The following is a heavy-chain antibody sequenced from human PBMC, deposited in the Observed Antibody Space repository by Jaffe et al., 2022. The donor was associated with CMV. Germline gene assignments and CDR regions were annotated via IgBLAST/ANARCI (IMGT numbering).Heavy chain of an antibody. D-gene: IGHD4-17*01. CDR3: ARGYYGDFARPVY. CDR2: ISSSGSTI. CDR1: GFTFSSYE. V-gene: IGHV3-48*03. J-gene: IGHJ4*02. Sequence: EVQLVESGGGLVQPGGSLRLSCAASGFTFSSYEMNWVRQAPGKGLEWVSYISSSGSTIYYADSVKGRFTISRDNAKNSLYLQMNSLRAEDTAVYYCARGYYGDFARPVYWGQGTLVTVSS.